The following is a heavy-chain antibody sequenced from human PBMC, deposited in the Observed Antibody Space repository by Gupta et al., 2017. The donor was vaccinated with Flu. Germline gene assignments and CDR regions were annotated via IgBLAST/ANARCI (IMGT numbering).Heavy chain of an antibody. D-gene: IGHD1-7*01. CDR1: GGSVNVFSYF. V-gene: IGHV4-31*03. Sequence: QLRESGPRLLKPSQTLSLTCSVSGGSVNVFSYFWSWIRQHPEKGLEWIGYVHSSGNTYYNPSLRSRLMMSIDTSKNEFSLEVTAGTAADTAMYYWARRGTYYFDFGGQGAMVTVSS. CDR2: VHSSGNT. J-gene: IGHJ4*02. CDR3: ARRGTYYFDF.